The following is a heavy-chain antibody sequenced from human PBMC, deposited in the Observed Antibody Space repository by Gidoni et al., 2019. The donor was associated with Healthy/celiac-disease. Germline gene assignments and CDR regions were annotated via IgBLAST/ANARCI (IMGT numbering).Heavy chain of an antibody. D-gene: IGHD3-22*01. V-gene: IGHV1-69*04. CDR3: ARGPGGGYYDSSGYYAI. CDR1: GGTFSSYP. J-gene: IGHJ4*02. Sequence: QVQLVQSGAEVKKPGSSVKVSCKPSGGTFSSYPISWVRQAPGQGLEWMGRIIPILGIANYAQKFQGRVTITADKSTSTAYMELSSLRSEDTAVYYCARGPGGGYYDSSGYYAIWGQGTLVTVSS. CDR2: IIPILGIA.